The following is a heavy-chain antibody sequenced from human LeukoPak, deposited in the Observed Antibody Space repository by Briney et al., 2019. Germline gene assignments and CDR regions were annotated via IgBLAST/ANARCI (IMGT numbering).Heavy chain of an antibody. J-gene: IGHJ4*02. CDR1: GGSFSGYY. CDR2: IYYSGST. D-gene: IGHD3-10*01. Sequence: SETLSLTCAVYGGSFSGYYWSWIRQPPGKGLEWIGYIYYSGSTNYNPSLKSRVTISVDTSKNQFSLKLSSVTAADTAVYYCARDTLRGVIDYWGQGTLVTVSS. V-gene: IGHV4-59*01. CDR3: ARDTLRGVIDY.